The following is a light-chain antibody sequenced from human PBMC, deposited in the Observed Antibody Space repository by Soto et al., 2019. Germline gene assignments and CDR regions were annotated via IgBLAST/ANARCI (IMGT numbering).Light chain of an antibody. V-gene: IGLV2-8*01. CDR1: SSDVGGYDY. CDR3: AAWDDSLNGFYV. CDR2: EVT. Sequence: QSVLTQPPSASGSPGQSVTISCTGTSSDVGGYDYVSWYQQYPGKTPKLMIFEVTKRPSGVPDRFSGSKSGNTASLTVSGLQAEDEADYYCAAWDDSLNGFYVFGTGTKVTVL. J-gene: IGLJ1*01.